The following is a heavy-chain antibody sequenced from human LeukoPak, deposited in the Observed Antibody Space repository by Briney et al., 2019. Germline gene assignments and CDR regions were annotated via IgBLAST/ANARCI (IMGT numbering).Heavy chain of an antibody. Sequence: PSETLSLTCTVSGYSISSGYYWGWIRQPPGKGLEWIGSIYHSGSTYYNPSLKSRVTISVDTSKNQFSLKLSSVTAADTAVYYRAREMVVTADFDYWGQGTLVTVSS. D-gene: IGHD2-21*02. CDR1: GYSISSGYY. J-gene: IGHJ4*02. CDR3: AREMVVTADFDY. V-gene: IGHV4-38-2*02. CDR2: IYHSGST.